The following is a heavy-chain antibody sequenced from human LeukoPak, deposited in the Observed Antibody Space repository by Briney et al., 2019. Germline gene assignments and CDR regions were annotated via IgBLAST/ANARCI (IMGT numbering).Heavy chain of an antibody. D-gene: IGHD6-19*01. CDR1: GFTFSSYS. CDR2: ISSSSSYI. J-gene: IGHJ4*02. V-gene: IGHV3-21*01. CDR3: ARDQSSGWQTTYYFDY. Sequence: GGSLRLSCAASGFTFSSYSMNWVRQAPGKGLEWVSSISSSSSYIYYADSVKGRFTISRDNAKNSLYLQMNSLRAEDTAVYYCARDQSSGWQTTYYFDYWGQGTLVTVSS.